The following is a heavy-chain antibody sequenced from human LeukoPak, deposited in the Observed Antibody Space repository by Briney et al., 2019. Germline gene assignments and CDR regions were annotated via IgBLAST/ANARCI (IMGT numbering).Heavy chain of an antibody. V-gene: IGHV1-69*05. CDR3: AREVAVGSIAAAY. Sequence: ASVKVSCKASGGTFSSYAISWVRQAPGQGLEWMGGIIPIFGTANYAQKFQGRVTITTDESTSTAYMELSSLRSEDTAVYYCAREVAVGSIAAAYWGQGTLVTVSS. CDR1: GGTFSSYA. J-gene: IGHJ4*02. CDR2: IIPIFGTA. D-gene: IGHD6-13*01.